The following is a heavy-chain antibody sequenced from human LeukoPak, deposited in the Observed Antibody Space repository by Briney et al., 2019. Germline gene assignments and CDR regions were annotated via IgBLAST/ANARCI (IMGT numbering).Heavy chain of an antibody. CDR1: GFSFSTHW. V-gene: IGHV3-74*01. Sequence: GGSLRLSCAASGFSFSTHWMHWVRQAPGKGLVWVSRIHSDGSVTNYADSVKGRSTISRDNAKNTLYLQMNSLRAEDTAVYYCVRIIVGASNWFDSWGQGTLVTVSS. CDR3: VRIIVGASNWFDS. J-gene: IGHJ5*01. D-gene: IGHD1-26*01. CDR2: IHSDGSVT.